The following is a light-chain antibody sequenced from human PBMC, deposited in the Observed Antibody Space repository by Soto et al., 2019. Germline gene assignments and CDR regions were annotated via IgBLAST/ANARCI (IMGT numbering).Light chain of an antibody. Sequence: IVLTQSPVTLALSPGERAVLSCRASQSVSTSLAWYQHKPGQAPRLFIYDASKRAPGIPARFSGSGSGTDFTLTISSLEPEDFAVYYCQVRDVWPSFGQG. CDR1: QSVSTS. J-gene: IGKJ1*01. CDR2: DAS. V-gene: IGKV3-11*01. CDR3: QVRDVWPS.